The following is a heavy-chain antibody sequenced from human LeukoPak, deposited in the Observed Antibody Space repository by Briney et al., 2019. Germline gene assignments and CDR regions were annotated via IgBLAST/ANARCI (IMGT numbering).Heavy chain of an antibody. D-gene: IGHD3-10*01. J-gene: IGHJ2*01. V-gene: IGHV4-39*01. CDR1: GGSISSRNYY. CDR3: ARVTMGFGESLYRGWGFDL. Sequence: SETLSLTCTVSGGSISSRNYYWGWIRQPPGKGLEWIGSIYYSGPTCYNPSLRSRATISVDTSRNQFSLTLNSVTAAHTAVYYCARVTMGFGESLYRGWGFDLWGRGTLVTVSS. CDR2: IYYSGPT.